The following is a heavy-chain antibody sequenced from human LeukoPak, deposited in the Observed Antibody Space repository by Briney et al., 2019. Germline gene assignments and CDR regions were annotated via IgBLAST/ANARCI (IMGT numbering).Heavy chain of an antibody. D-gene: IGHD4-17*01. CDR1: GYTFTGYY. V-gene: IGHV1-2*02. J-gene: IGHJ3*02. CDR2: INPNSGGT. Sequence: ASVKVSCKASGYTFTGYYMHWVRQAPGQGLEWMGWINPNSGGTNYAQKLQGRVTMTTDTSTSTAYMELRSLRSDDTAVYYCARVGATVIRFGNAFDIWGQGTMVTVSS. CDR3: ARVGATVIRFGNAFDI.